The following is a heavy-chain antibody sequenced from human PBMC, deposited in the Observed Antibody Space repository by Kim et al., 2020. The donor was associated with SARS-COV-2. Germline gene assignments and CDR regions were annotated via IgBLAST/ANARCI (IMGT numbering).Heavy chain of an antibody. CDR2: IYYSGST. CDR1: GYSISSSNW. CDR3: ARNQAPGDYGSFYWYFDL. V-gene: IGHV4-28*01. Sequence: SETLSLTCAVSGYSISSSNWWGWIRQPPGKGLEWIGYIYYSGSTYYNPSLKSRVTMSVDTSKNQFSLKLSSVTAVDTAVYYCARNQAPGDYGSFYWYFDLWGRGTLVTVSS. J-gene: IGHJ2*01. D-gene: IGHD4-17*01.